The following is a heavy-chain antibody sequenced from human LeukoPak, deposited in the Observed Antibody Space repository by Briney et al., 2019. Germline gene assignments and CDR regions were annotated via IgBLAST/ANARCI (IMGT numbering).Heavy chain of an antibody. CDR1: GGSISSSSYY. Sequence: SSETLSLTCTVSGGSISSSSYYWGWIRQPPGKGLEWIGSIYYSGSTYYNPSLKSRVTISVDTSTNQFSLRLSSVTAADTAIYYCARQYDFWSGFHFDYWGQGTLVTVSS. J-gene: IGHJ4*02. CDR2: IYYSGST. V-gene: IGHV4-39*07. D-gene: IGHD3-3*01. CDR3: ARQYDFWSGFHFDY.